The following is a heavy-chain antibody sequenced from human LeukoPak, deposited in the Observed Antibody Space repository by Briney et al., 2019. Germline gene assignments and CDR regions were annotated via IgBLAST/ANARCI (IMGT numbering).Heavy chain of an antibody. V-gene: IGHV3-53*01. CDR3: ARGGSYGTAGPKFDY. Sequence: PGGSLRLSCAASGFTVSSNYMSWVRQAPGKGLEWVSVIYSGGSTYYADCVKGRFTISRDNSKNTLYLQMNSLRAEDTAVYYCARGGSYGTAGPKFDYWGQGTLVTVSS. CDR1: GFTVSSNY. CDR2: IYSGGST. D-gene: IGHD2-8*02. J-gene: IGHJ4*02.